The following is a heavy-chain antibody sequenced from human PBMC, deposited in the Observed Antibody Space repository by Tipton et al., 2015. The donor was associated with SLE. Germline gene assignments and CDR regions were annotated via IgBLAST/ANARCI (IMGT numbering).Heavy chain of an antibody. Sequence: QSGPEVKKPGESLKISCKGSGYSFTSYWIGWVRQMPGKGLEWMGIIYPGDSDTRYSPSFQGQVTISADKSISTAYLQWSSLKASDTAMYYCARWAPAGYSSPKGAFDIWGQGTMVTVSS. D-gene: IGHD6-19*01. J-gene: IGHJ3*02. CDR2: IYPGDSDT. V-gene: IGHV5-51*03. CDR1: GYSFTSYW. CDR3: ARWAPAGYSSPKGAFDI.